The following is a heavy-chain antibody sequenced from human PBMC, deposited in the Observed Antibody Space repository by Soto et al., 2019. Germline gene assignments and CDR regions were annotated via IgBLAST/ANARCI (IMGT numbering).Heavy chain of an antibody. J-gene: IGHJ4*02. CDR2: IYSDGRT. Sequence: EVQLVESGGGLIQPGGSLRLSCAASGFTVSGDYMSWVRQAPGKGLEWVSVIYSDGRTYYAGSVKGRFTISRDNSKNTLYLQMNSLRPEDTAVYYCARRMWSSWGFDSWGQGTLVTVSS. CDR1: GFTVSGDY. CDR3: ARRMWSSWGFDS. D-gene: IGHD2-2*01. V-gene: IGHV3-53*01.